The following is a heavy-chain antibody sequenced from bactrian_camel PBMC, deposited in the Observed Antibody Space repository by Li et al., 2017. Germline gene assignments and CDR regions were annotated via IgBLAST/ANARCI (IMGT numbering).Heavy chain of an antibody. CDR3: VSGPDGGSWYGTGP. CDR1: GFTFGRFTFSSVS. CDR2: RNAGGRST. D-gene: IGHD6*01. Sequence: VQLVESGGGLVQPGGSLRPPCTAPGFTFGRFTFSSVSMSWVRQAPGKGLEWVSIRNAGGRSTYYPCSMKGRFTISRDNAKNTLYLRLNVLKIEDTAMYYCVSGPDGGSWYGTGPWGQGTQVTVS. J-gene: IGHJ6*01. V-gene: IGHV3S31*01.